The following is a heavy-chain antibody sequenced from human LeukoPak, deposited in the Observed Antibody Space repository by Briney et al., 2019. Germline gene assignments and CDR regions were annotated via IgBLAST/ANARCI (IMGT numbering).Heavy chain of an antibody. D-gene: IGHD2-21*01. V-gene: IGHV3-23*01. J-gene: IGHJ1*01. CDR2: ISGSGGST. CDR3: AKDCGGDCYSRKYFQH. CDR1: GFTFSSYA. Sequence: QTGGSLRLSCAASGFTFSSYAMSWVRQAPGKGLEWVSAISGSGGSTYYADSVKGRFTISRDNSKKTLYLQMNSLRAEDTAVYYCAKDCGGDCYSRKYFQHWGQGTLVTVSS.